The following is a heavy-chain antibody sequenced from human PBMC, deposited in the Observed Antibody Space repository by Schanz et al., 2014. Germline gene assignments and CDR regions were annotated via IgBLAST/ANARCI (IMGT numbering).Heavy chain of an antibody. CDR1: GGTFSGYT. V-gene: IGHV1-69*02. D-gene: IGHD2-2*02. CDR3: AGTYCSSTSCYTGYYYMDV. Sequence: QVQLVQSGAEVKKPGSSVKVSCKASGGTFSGYTISWVRQAPGQGLEWVGRIIPSPGIGIYAQKFQGRVTITADKSTSTAYMELTSLRSEDTAVYYCAGTYCSSTSCYTGYYYMDVWGKGTTVTVSS. J-gene: IGHJ6*03. CDR2: IIPSPGIG.